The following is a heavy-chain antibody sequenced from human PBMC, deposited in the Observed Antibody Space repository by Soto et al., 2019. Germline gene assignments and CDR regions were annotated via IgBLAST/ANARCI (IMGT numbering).Heavy chain of an antibody. Sequence: SETLSLTCTVSGDSINNYYWTWIRQPPGKGLEWIGYIYDSVSTSYNPSLKSRLTISVDTSKNQFSLKLKSVTAADTAVYYCARGTKYYYQGMDVWGQGTTVTVSS. CDR2: IYDSVST. V-gene: IGHV4-59*01. CDR3: ARGTKYYYQGMDV. CDR1: GDSINNYY. J-gene: IGHJ6*02.